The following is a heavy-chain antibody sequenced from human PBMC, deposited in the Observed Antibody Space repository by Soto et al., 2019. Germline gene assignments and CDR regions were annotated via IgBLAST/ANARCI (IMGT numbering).Heavy chain of an antibody. CDR3: ARDVSTGSSSLYLDAFDI. CDR1: GFTLSAYW. D-gene: IGHD6-13*01. J-gene: IGHJ3*02. Sequence: EVQLEESGGDLVQPGGSLRLSCAASGFTLSAYWMTWVRQAPGKGLEWVANINRDGSKKSYLDSVRGRFTISRYNVGNSLYLQMDSLRADDTALYYCARDVSTGSSSLYLDAFDIWGQGTMVTVSS. CDR2: INRDGSKK. V-gene: IGHV3-7*05.